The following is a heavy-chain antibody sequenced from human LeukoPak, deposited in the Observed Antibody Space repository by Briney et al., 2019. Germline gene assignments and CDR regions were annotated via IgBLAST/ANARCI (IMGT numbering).Heavy chain of an antibody. V-gene: IGHV3-30*18. CDR1: GFTFSSYC. J-gene: IGHJ4*02. Sequence: GWSLTLSCAASGFTFSSYCMHWVRQAAGKGLEWVAVISYDVGKKYYADSVQGRFTISRDNSKNTLYLQMNSLRPEDTAVYYCAKDDYYDTSGYRDWGQGTLVTVSS. D-gene: IGHD3-22*01. CDR2: ISYDVGKK. CDR3: AKDDYYDTSGYRD.